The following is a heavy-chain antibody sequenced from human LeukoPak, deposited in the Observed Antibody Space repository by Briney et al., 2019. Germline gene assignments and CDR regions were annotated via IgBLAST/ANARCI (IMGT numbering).Heavy chain of an antibody. J-gene: IGHJ4*02. CDR3: ARDVGFD. D-gene: IGHD6-25*01. V-gene: IGHV4-61*01. CDR2: IFYTGST. CDR1: GGSVNSDNYY. Sequence: TSETLSLTCTVSGGSVNSDNYYWSWIRQPPGRGLEWIGYIFYTGSTNYNPSLESRVTISVDTSKNQFSLKVSSVTAADTAVYYCARDVGFDWGQGTLVTVSS.